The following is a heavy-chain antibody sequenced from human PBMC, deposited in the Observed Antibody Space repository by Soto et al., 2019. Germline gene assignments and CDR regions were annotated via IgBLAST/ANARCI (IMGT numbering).Heavy chain of an antibody. D-gene: IGHD3-10*01. CDR1: GYSFTSYW. Sequence: EVQLVQSRAEVKKPGESLRISCKGSGYSFTSYWISWVRQMPGKGLEWMGRIDPSDSYTNYSPSFQGHVTISADKSISTAYLQWSSLKASDTAMSYCASHSFYYGSGSDGMDVWGQGTTVTVSS. V-gene: IGHV5-10-1*01. CDR3: ASHSFYYGSGSDGMDV. CDR2: IDPSDSYT. J-gene: IGHJ6*02.